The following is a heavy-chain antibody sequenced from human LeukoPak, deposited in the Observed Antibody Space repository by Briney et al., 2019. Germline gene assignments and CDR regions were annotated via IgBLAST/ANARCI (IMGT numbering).Heavy chain of an antibody. D-gene: IGHD2-2*01. CDR1: GFTFSSYG. J-gene: IGHJ4*02. CDR3: ARDVSSSSFDY. Sequence: PGGSLRLSCAASGFTFSSYGMHWVRQAPGKGLEWAAVIWYDGSNKYYADSVKGRFTISRDNSKNTLYLQMNSLRAEDTAVYYCARDVSSSSFDYWGQGTLVTVSS. V-gene: IGHV3-33*01. CDR2: IWYDGSNK.